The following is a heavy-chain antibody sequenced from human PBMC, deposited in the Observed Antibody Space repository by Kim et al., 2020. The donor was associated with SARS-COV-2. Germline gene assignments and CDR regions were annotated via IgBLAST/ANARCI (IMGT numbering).Heavy chain of an antibody. D-gene: IGHD6-13*01. Sequence: ADSVKGRFTISRDNSKNTLYLQMNSLRAEDTAVYYCAKDAEQQLVGALDYWGQGTLVTVSS. V-gene: IGHV3-30*02. J-gene: IGHJ4*02. CDR3: AKDAEQQLVGALDY.